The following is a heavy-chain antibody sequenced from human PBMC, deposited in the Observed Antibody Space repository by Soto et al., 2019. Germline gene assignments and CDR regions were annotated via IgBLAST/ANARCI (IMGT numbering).Heavy chain of an antibody. D-gene: IGHD4-17*01. CDR2: IGTSGATT. CDR1: GFTFTNFG. Sequence: EVQLVESGGGLVQPGGSLRLSCAAPGFTFTNFGMSWVRQAPGKGLEWVSSIGTSGATTYYADSEKGRFTISRDNSKNRLSLQMNSLRAEDTAVYYCAKLRSTYGSDFWGQGTLVAVAS. J-gene: IGHJ4*02. V-gene: IGHV3-23*04. CDR3: AKLRSTYGSDF.